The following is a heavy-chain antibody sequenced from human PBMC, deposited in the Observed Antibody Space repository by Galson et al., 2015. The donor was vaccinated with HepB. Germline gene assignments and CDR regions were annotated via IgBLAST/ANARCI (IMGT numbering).Heavy chain of an antibody. V-gene: IGHV3-30-3*01. J-gene: IGHJ4*02. D-gene: IGHD1-1*01. CDR2: ISVDGRNN. CDR3: AKAEAGRTVNTTLL. CDR1: GFIFNDYS. Sequence: SLRLSCAASGFIFNDYSLHWVRQPPGKGLEWLAAISVDGRNNYYADSVKGRFSISRDSSKNMLYLEMNSLRPKDTAVYFCAKAEAGRTVNTTLLWGQGRLYTVSS.